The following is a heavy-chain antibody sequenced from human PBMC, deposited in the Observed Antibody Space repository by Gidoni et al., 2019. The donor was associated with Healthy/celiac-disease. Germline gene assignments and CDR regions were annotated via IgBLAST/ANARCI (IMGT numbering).Heavy chain of an antibody. D-gene: IGHD3-3*01. Sequence: EVQLVESGGGLVQPGRSLRLSCAASGFTFDDYAMHWVRQAPGKGLEWVSGMSWNSGSIGYADSVKGRFTISRDNAKNSLYLQMNSLRAEDTALYYCAKDTDYDFWSGYQYGMDVWGQGTTVTVSS. V-gene: IGHV3-9*01. CDR2: MSWNSGSI. CDR3: AKDTDYDFWSGYQYGMDV. CDR1: GFTFDDYA. J-gene: IGHJ6*02.